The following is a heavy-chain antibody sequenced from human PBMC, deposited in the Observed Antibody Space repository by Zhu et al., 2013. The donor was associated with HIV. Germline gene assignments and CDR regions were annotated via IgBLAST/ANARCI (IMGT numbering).Heavy chain of an antibody. CDR2: ISAYNGNT. J-gene: IGHJ6*03. CDR3: ARVAPSDYYYYMDV. CDR1: GGTFTDHA. Sequence: HVQLVQSGAEVKKPGSSVRVSCRTSGGTFTDHAINWVRQAPGQGLEWMGWISAYNGNTNYAQKLQGRVTMTTDTSTSTAYMELRTLRSDDTAVYYCARVAPSDYYYYMDVWGKGTTVTVSS. V-gene: IGHV1-18*01.